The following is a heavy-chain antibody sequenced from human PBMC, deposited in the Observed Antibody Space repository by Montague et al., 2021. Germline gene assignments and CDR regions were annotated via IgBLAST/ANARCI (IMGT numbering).Heavy chain of an antibody. CDR2: FYSGGNT. CDR1: GGSISSTSHY. CDR3: ARARITGATTPFDY. Sequence: SDTLSLTCTVSGGSISSTSHYWGWIRQPAGKGLEWIGTFYSGGNTYYNPSLKSRVSISADTSNNQFSLKLHSVTAADTAVYFCARARITGATTPFDYWGQGTLVTVSS. V-gene: IGHV4-39*01. D-gene: IGHD1-20*01. J-gene: IGHJ4*02.